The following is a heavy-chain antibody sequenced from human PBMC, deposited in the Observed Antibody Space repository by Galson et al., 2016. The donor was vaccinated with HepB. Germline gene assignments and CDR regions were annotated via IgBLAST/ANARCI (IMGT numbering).Heavy chain of an antibody. D-gene: IGHD5-18*01. CDR1: GFTFSSYG. CDR2: ISYDVSTK. J-gene: IGHJ4*02. V-gene: IGHV3-30*18. CDR3: AKEDTAMVAGNFDY. Sequence: SCAASGFTFSSYGMHWVRQAPGKGLEWVAVISYDVSTKYYADTVKGRFTISRDNSKNTLYLQMNSLSAEDTAVYYCAKEDTAMVAGNFDYWGQGTLVTVSS.